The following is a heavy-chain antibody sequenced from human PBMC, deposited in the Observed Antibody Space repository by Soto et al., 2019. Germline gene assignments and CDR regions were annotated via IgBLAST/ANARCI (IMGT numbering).Heavy chain of an antibody. V-gene: IGHV1-8*02. CDR1: GYTFTSYD. CDR3: ARGLMVATNWDAFDI. J-gene: IGHJ3*02. Sequence: ASVKVSCKASGYTFTSYDINWVRQATGQGLEWMGWMNPNSGNTGYAQKFRGRVTMTRNTSISTAYMELSSLRSEDTAVYYCARGLMVATNWDAFDIWGQGTMVTVSS. D-gene: IGHD2-8*01. CDR2: MNPNSGNT.